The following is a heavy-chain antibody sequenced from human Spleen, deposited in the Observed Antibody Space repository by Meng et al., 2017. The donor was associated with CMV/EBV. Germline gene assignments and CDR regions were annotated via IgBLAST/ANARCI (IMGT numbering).Heavy chain of an antibody. CDR1: GFTFSLYE. CDR3: ARNDRTDPYYFDY. V-gene: IGHV3-48*03. Sequence: GGSLRLSCAASGFTFSLYEMNWVRQAPGKGLEWISYITSGGYSIYYADSVKGRFTISRDNAKNSLYLQMSNVRAEDTAVYYCARNDRTDPYYFDYWGQGTLVTVSS. J-gene: IGHJ4*02. D-gene: IGHD3-16*01. CDR2: ITSGGYSI.